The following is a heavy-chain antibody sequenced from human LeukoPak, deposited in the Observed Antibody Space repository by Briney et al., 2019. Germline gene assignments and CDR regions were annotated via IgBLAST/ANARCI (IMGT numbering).Heavy chain of an antibody. CDR1: GFTFSNAW. J-gene: IGHJ4*02. V-gene: IGHV3-49*04. CDR3: TRDFTMVRGVISRRFDY. CDR2: IRSKAYGGTT. D-gene: IGHD3-10*01. Sequence: SGGSLRLSCAASGFTFSNAWMSWVRQAPGKGLEWVGFIRSKAYGGTTEYAASVKGRFTISRDDSKSIAYLQMNSLKTEDTAVYYCTRDFTMVRGVISRRFDYWGQGTLVTVSS.